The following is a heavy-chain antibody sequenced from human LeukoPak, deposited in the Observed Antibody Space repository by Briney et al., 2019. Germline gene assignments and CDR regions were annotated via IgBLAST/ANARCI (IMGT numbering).Heavy chain of an antibody. CDR3: ARDGYNEEDWYFYL. J-gene: IGHJ2*01. D-gene: IGHD5-24*01. CDR1: GFTFSSYD. CDR2: ISYNGNNK. V-gene: IGHV3-30-3*01. Sequence: GGSLRLSCAASGFTFSSYDMHWVRQAPGKGLEWGAVISYNGNNKYCADSVKGRFTISRDNSKETLYLQMNRLRAEDTAVYYCARDGYNEEDWYFYLWGRGILVTVSS.